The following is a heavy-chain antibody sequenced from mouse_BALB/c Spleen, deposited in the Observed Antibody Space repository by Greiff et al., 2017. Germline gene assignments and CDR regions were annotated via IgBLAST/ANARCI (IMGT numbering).Heavy chain of an antibody. CDR3: ARTFYYYGSSPYAMDY. V-gene: IGHV3-8*02. D-gene: IGHD1-1*01. CDR2: ISYSGST. J-gene: IGHJ4*01. CDR1: GDSITSGY. Sequence: VQLKESGPSLVKPSHTLSLTCSVTGDSITSGYWNWIRKFPGNKLEYMGYISYSGSTYYNPSLKSRISITRDTSKNQYYLQLNSVTTEDTATYYCARTFYYYGSSPYAMDYWGQGTSVTVSS.